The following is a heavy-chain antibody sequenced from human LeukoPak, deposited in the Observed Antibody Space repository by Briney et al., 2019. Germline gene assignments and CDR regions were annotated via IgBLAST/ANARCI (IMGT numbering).Heavy chain of an antibody. CDR2: IWYDGSNK. D-gene: IGHD6-13*01. CDR1: GFTFSSYG. Sequence: SGGSLRLSCAASGFTFSSYGMHWVRQAPGKGLEWVAVIWYDGSNKYYADSVKGRFTISRDNSKNTLYLQMNSLRAEDTAVYYCAREGSAAVDLDYWGQGTLVTVSS. V-gene: IGHV3-33*01. J-gene: IGHJ4*02. CDR3: AREGSAAVDLDY.